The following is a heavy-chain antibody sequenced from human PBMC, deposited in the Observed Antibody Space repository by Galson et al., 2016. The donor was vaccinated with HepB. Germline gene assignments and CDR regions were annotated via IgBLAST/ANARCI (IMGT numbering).Heavy chain of an antibody. J-gene: IGHJ6*02. CDR1: GFTFSRYN. Sequence: SLRLSCAASGFTFSRYNMNWVRQAPGKGLEWVSSISSSGGSYIYYADSVKGRFTITRDNAKNLLYLQMNSLRAEDTAVYYCARDTIFAPYGMDVWGQGTTVTVSS. D-gene: IGHD3-3*01. CDR3: ARDTIFAPYGMDV. CDR2: ISSSGGSYI. V-gene: IGHV3-21*01.